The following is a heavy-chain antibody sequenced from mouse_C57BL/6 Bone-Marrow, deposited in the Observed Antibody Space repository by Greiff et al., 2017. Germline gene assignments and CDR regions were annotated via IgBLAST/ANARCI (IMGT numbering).Heavy chain of an antibody. Sequence: QVQLQQPGAELVMPGASVKLSCKASGYTFTSYWMHWVKQRPGQGLEWIGEIAPSDSYTNYNQKFKGKSTLTVDKSSSTAYMQLSSLTSEDSAVYYCATRGPHWYFDVWGTGTTVTVSS. J-gene: IGHJ1*03. CDR3: ATRGPHWYFDV. CDR1: GYTFTSYW. CDR2: IAPSDSYT. V-gene: IGHV1-69*01.